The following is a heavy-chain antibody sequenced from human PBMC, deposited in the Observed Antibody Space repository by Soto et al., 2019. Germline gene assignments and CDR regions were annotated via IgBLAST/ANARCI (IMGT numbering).Heavy chain of an antibody. V-gene: IGHV1-69*01. CDR1: GGTFSSYA. D-gene: IGHD2-2*01. J-gene: IGHJ6*02. CDR3: ARSGHCSSTSCYSYYYYGMDV. Sequence: QVQLVQSGAEVKQPGSSVKVSCKASGGTFSSYAISWVRQAPGQGLEWMGGIIPIFGTANYAQKFQGRVTITADESTSTAYMELSSLRSEDTAVYYCARSGHCSSTSCYSYYYYGMDVWGQGTTVTVSS. CDR2: IIPIFGTA.